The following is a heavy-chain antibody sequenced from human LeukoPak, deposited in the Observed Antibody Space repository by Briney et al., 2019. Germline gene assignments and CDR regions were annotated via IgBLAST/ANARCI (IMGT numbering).Heavy chain of an antibody. D-gene: IGHD2-15*01. J-gene: IGHJ4*02. CDR2: VSSGGENT. Sequence: GGSLRLSCAASGFAFSTFAMSWVRQAPGKGLEWVSAVSSGGENTFHADSVKGRFTISRDNSKNTLYLQMNSLRAEDTAVYYCARESIVVVAAATSSIFDYWGQGTLVTVSS. V-gene: IGHV3-23*01. CDR1: GFAFSTFA. CDR3: ARESIVVVAAATSSIFDY.